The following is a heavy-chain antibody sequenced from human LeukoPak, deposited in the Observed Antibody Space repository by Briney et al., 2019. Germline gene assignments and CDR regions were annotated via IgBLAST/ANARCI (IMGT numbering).Heavy chain of an antibody. CDR1: GYTFTCYD. CDR3: ARGPYSSSSIDY. D-gene: IGHD6-6*01. CDR2: MNPNSGNT. J-gene: IGHJ4*02. Sequence: ASVTVSFMASGYTFTCYDFHWVRQPPAQGLEGVGWMNPNSGNTDYAQKFQGRDTMTRNTPISTAYMELSSLRSEDTAVYYCARGPYSSSSIDYWGQGTLVTVSS. V-gene: IGHV1-8*01.